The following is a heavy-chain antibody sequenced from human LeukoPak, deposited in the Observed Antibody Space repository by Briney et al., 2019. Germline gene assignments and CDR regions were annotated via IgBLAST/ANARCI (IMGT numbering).Heavy chain of an antibody. Sequence: SETLSLTCTVSGGSISSYYWSWIRQPPRKGLEWIGYIYYSESTNYNPSLKSRVTISVDTSKNQFSLKLSSVTAADTAVYYCARDGSGYDRRDFDYWGQGTLVTVSS. CDR2: IYYSEST. D-gene: IGHD5-12*01. CDR3: ARDGSGYDRRDFDY. V-gene: IGHV4-59*01. J-gene: IGHJ4*02. CDR1: GGSISSYY.